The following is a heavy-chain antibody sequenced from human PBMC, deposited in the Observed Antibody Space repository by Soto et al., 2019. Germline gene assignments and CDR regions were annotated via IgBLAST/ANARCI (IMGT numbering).Heavy chain of an antibody. CDR1: GFTFSSYA. D-gene: IGHD6-19*01. CDR2: ISGSGGIT. CDR3: ARVGAEAGYDAFNI. Sequence: SLRLSCAASGFTFSSYAMSWVRQAPGKGLEWVSAISGSGGITYYADSVKGRLTISRDNAKNTLYLQMNSLRAEDTAVYYCARVGAEAGYDAFNIWGQGTMVTVS. V-gene: IGHV3-23*01. J-gene: IGHJ3*02.